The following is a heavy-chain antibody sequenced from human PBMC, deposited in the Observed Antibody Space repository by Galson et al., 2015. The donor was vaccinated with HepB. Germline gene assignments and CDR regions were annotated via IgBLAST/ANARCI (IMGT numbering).Heavy chain of an antibody. CDR1: GFTFSDYY. J-gene: IGHJ4*02. D-gene: IGHD2-2*01. CDR3: ARALFGVPAANPLGY. Sequence: SLRLSCAASGFTFSDYYMSWIRQAPGKGLEWVSYISSSGSTIYYADSVKGRFTISRDNAKNSLYLQMNSLRAEDTAVYYCARALFGVPAANPLGYWGQGTLVTVSS. V-gene: IGHV3-11*01. CDR2: ISSSGSTI.